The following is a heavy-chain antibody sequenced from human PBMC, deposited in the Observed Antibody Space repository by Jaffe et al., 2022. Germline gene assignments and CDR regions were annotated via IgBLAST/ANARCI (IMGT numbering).Heavy chain of an antibody. CDR2: FYRGGST. D-gene: IGHD2-15*01. CDR3: ARGGSYSWEPPLDY. J-gene: IGHJ4*02. V-gene: IGHV3-66*02. Sequence: EVQLVESGGGLVQPGGSLRLSCAASGFTVSGNYMTWVRQAPGKGLECVSVFYRGGSTYYADSVKGRFTISRDTSKNTLYLQMNSLRREDTAVYYCARGGSYSWEPPLDYWGQGTLVTVSS. CDR1: GFTVSGNY.